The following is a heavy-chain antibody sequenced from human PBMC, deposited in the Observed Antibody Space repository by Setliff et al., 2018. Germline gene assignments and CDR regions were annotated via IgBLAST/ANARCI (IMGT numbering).Heavy chain of an antibody. Sequence: PSETLSLTCTVSGGSISSHYWSWIRQPPGKGLEWIGYIYYSGSTNYNPSLKSRVTISVDTSKNQFSLKLTSVTAADTAVYYCAREFAYARGYYVAETLDSWGQGTLVTVSS. D-gene: IGHD3-10*02. CDR1: GGSISSHY. J-gene: IGHJ4*02. V-gene: IGHV4-59*11. CDR2: IYYSGST. CDR3: AREFAYARGYYVAETLDS.